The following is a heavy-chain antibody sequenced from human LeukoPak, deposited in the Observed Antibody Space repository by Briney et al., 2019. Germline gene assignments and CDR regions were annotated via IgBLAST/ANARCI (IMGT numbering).Heavy chain of an antibody. CDR2: IRYDGSNK. D-gene: IGHD2-2*01. J-gene: IGHJ4*02. Sequence: GGSLRLSCAASGFTFSSYGMHWVRQAPGKGLEWVAFIRYDGSNKYYADSVKGRFTISRDNSKNTLYLQMNSLRAEDTAVYYCAKDALLGYCSSTSCFFDYWGQGTLVTVSS. CDR1: GFTFSSYG. V-gene: IGHV3-30*02. CDR3: AKDALLGYCSSTSCFFDY.